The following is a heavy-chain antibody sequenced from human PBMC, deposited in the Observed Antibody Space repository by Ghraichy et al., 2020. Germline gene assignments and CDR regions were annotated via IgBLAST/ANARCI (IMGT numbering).Heavy chain of an antibody. J-gene: IGHJ3*02. CDR1: GFSFSSYV. Sequence: LSLTCAASGFSFSSYVISWVRQAPGEGLEWVSAISGSDSTYYADSVKGRFTISRDNSKNTLYLQMNSLRAEDTAVYYCAKDQGYYDFWNGWGKTDAIDIWGKGTMVTVSS. CDR2: ISGSDST. D-gene: IGHD3-3*01. CDR3: AKDQGYYDFWNGWGKTDAIDI. V-gene: IGHV3-23*01.